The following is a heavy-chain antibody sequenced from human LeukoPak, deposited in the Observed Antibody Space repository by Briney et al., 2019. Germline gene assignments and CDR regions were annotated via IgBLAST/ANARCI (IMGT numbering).Heavy chain of an antibody. CDR3: ARHKNSGYSSSGYDSTYGMDV. D-gene: IGHD6-13*01. CDR2: IYYSGST. J-gene: IGHJ6*02. Sequence: SETLSLTCTVSGVSISSCSYYWGWIRQPPGKGLEWIGSIYYSGSTYYNPSLKSRVTISVDTSKNQLSLKLSSVTAADTAVYYCARHKNSGYSSSGYDSTYGMDVWGQGTTVTVSS. V-gene: IGHV4-39*01. CDR1: GVSISSCSYY.